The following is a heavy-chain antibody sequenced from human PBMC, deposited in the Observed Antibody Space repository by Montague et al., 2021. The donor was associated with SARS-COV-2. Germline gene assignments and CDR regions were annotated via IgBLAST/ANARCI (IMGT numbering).Heavy chain of an antibody. J-gene: IGHJ6*02. D-gene: IGHD6-19*01. V-gene: IGHV4-4*07. CDR2: LYTSGNT. CDR3: ARDSGYSSGWRYYYVMDV. CDR1: GGSISNYY. Sequence: SETLSLTCTVSGGSISNYYWTWIRQPAGKGLEWIGRLYTSGNTTYNPSLKSRVTMSVDTSKNQFSLNVTSVTAADTAIYYCARDSGYSSGWRYYYVMDVWGQGTTVTVS.